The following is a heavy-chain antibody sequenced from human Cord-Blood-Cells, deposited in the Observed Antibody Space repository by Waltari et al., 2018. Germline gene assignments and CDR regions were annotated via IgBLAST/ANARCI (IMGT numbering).Heavy chain of an antibody. V-gene: IGHV1-69*09. Sequence: QVQLVQSGAEVKKPGSSVKVSCKASGGTFSSYAISWVRQAPGQGLEWMGRIYPILGRANYAQKFQGRVTSTADKSTSTAYMELSSRRSEDTAVYYCARPSLTYYYDSSGYDLWGQGTLVTVSS. CDR3: ARPSLTYYYDSSGYDL. D-gene: IGHD3-22*01. J-gene: IGHJ4*02. CDR1: GGTFSSYA. CDR2: IYPILGRA.